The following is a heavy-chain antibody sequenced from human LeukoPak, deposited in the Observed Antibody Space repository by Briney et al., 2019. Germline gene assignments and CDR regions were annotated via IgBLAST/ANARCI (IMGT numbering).Heavy chain of an antibody. J-gene: IGHJ6*03. CDR2: IRYDGSNK. CDR3: AKGGLVATYYYYYYMDV. Sequence: GGSLRLSCAASGFTFSSYGMHWVRQAPGKGLEWVAFIRYDGSNKYYADSVKGRFTISRDNSKNTLYLQMNSLRAEDTAVYYCAKGGLVATYYYYYYMDVWGKGTTVTISS. CDR1: GFTFSSYG. V-gene: IGHV3-30*02. D-gene: IGHD5-12*01.